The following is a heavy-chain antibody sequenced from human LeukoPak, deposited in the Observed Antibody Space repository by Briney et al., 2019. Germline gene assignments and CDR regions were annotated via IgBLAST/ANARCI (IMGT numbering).Heavy chain of an antibody. V-gene: IGHV1-46*01. D-gene: IGHD4-17*01. CDR3: ARRGSSGDYEGWYYYYYMDV. CDR1: GYTFTSYY. J-gene: IGHJ6*03. CDR2: INPSGGST. Sequence: ASVKVSCKASGYTFTSYYMHWVRQAPGQGLEWMGIINPSGGSTSYAQKFQGRVTMTRDASTSTVYMELSSLRSEDTAVYYCARRGSSGDYEGWYYYYYMDVWGKGTTVTVSS.